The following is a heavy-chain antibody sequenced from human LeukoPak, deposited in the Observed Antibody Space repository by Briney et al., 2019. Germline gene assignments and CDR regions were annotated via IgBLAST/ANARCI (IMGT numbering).Heavy chain of an antibody. V-gene: IGHV3-30-3*01. J-gene: IGHJ3*02. Sequence: PGGSLRPSCAASGFTFSNYIIHWVRQAPGKGLEWVAILSYGSNEYYADSVKGRFTVSRDNSKNTLYLQMNSLRAEDTAVYYCARELAGEALDIWGQGTMVTVS. CDR3: ARELAGEALDI. CDR2: LSYGSNE. CDR1: GFTFSNYI. D-gene: IGHD3-10*01.